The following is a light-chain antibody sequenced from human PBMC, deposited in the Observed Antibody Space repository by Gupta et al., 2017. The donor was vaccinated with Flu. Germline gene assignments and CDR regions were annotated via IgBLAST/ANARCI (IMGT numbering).Light chain of an antibody. V-gene: IGKV3-11*01. CDR3: QQRSSWPIT. CDR2: DAS. Sequence: PATLSLSPGERATLSCRASQSVASYLAWYQQTPGQATSLLNSDASNRATAIPARFSGSGSGTDFTLTISSLPPEDFALYCCQQRSSWPITFGQGTRLEIK. CDR1: QSVASY. J-gene: IGKJ5*01.